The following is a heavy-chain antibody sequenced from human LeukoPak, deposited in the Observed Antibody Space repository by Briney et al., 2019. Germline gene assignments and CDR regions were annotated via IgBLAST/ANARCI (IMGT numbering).Heavy chain of an antibody. CDR1: GFTFSSYG. CDR2: ISGSGGST. D-gene: IGHD6-13*01. J-gene: IGHJ4*02. Sequence: GGSLRLSCAASGFTFSSYGMSWVRQAPGKGLEWVSAISGSGGSTYYADSVKGRFTISRNNSKNTLYLQMNSLRAEDTAVYYCARDSGSSWYGGDYWGQGTLVTVSS. CDR3: ARDSGSSWYGGDY. V-gene: IGHV3-23*01.